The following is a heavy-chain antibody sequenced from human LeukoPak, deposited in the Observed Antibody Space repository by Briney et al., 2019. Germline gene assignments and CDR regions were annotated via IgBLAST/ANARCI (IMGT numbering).Heavy chain of an antibody. CDR2: IHHSGST. CDR1: RYSISSGYY. D-gene: IGHD6-19*01. J-gene: IGHJ4*02. V-gene: IGHV4-38-2*02. Sequence: SETLSLTCTVSRYSISSGYYWGWIRQSPGKGLEWTGSIHHSGSTYYNPSLKSRVTISVDTSKNQFSLKLSSVIAADTAVYYCAREGGWYGGGFDYWGQGTLVTVSS. CDR3: AREGGWYGGGFDY.